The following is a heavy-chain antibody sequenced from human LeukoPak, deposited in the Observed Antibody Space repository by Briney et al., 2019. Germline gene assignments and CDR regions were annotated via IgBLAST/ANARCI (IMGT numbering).Heavy chain of an antibody. V-gene: IGHV4-59*01. D-gene: IGHD4-17*01. J-gene: IGHJ5*02. Sequence: PSETLSLTCTVSGGSISYYYWSWIRQPPGKGLEWIGNIYYSGSTNYNPSLKSRVTISVDTSKNQFSLKLSSVTAADTAVYYCARATVTTTRYNWFDPWGQGTLVTVSS. CDR1: GGSISYYY. CDR2: IYYSGST. CDR3: ARATVTTTRYNWFDP.